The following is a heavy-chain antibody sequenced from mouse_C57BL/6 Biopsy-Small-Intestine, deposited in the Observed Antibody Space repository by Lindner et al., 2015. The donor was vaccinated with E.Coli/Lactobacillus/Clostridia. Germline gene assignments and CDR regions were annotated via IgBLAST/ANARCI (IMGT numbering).Heavy chain of an antibody. CDR2: IYPGDGDT. Sequence: VQLQESGPELVKPGASVKISCKASGYAFSSSWMNWVKQRPGKGLEWIGRIYPGDGDTNYNEKFKDKATLTADKSSSTAYMQLSSLTSEDSAVYFCARVHLPGPYYALDYWGQGTSVTVSS. D-gene: IGHD2-1*01. CDR3: ARVHLPGPYYALDY. J-gene: IGHJ4*01. V-gene: IGHV1-82*01. CDR1: GYAFSSSW.